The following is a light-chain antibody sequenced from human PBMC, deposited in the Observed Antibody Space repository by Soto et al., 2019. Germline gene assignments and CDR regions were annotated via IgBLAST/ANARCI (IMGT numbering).Light chain of an antibody. Sequence: QSALTQPPSASWSPGQSVTISCTGTSSDVGGYNYVSWYQQHPGKAPKLMIYEVTKRPSGVPDRFSGSKSGNTASLTVSGLQAEDEADYFCCSHAGDNTYVFGTGTKVTVL. J-gene: IGLJ1*01. CDR1: SSDVGGYNY. V-gene: IGLV2-8*01. CDR2: EVT. CDR3: CSHAGDNTYV.